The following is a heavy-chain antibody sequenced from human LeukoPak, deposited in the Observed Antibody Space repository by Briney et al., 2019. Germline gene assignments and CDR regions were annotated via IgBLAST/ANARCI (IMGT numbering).Heavy chain of an antibody. CDR3: ARDLEGHICYFDY. J-gene: IGHJ4*02. D-gene: IGHD2-21*01. V-gene: IGHV3-48*01. CDR2: ISSSSSTI. CDR1: GFTFSSYS. Sequence: GGSLRLSCAASGFTFSSYSMNWVRQAPGKGLEWVSYISSSSSTIYYADSVKGRFTISRDNAKNSLYLQMNSLRAEDTAVYYCARDLEGHICYFDYWGQGTLVTVSS.